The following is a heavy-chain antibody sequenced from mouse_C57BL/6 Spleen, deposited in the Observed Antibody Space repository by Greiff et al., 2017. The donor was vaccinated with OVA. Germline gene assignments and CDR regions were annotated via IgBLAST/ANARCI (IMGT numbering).Heavy chain of an antibody. D-gene: IGHD2-5*01. CDR2: IDPEDGGT. CDR1: GFNIKDYY. CDR3: TTDYCSNYDAMDY. V-gene: IGHV14-1*01. J-gene: IGHJ4*01. Sequence: EVQLQQSGAELVRPGASVKLSCTASGFNIKDYYMHWVKQRPEQGLEWIGRIDPEDGGTDYAPKFQGKATMTADTSSNTAYLQLSSLTSEDTAVYYCTTDYCSNYDAMDYWGQGTSVTVSS.